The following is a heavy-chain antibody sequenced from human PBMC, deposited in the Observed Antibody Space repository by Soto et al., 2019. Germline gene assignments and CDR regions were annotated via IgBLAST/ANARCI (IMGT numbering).Heavy chain of an antibody. Sequence: SETLSLTCTVSGGSISSGDYYWSWIRQPPGKGLEWIGYIYYSGSTYYNPSLKSRVTISVDTSKNQFSLKLSSVTAADTAVYYCARVASGLVVAADSRWFDPRGQATLGTVFS. J-gene: IGHJ5*02. CDR2: IYYSGST. CDR1: GGSISSGDYY. V-gene: IGHV4-30-4*01. CDR3: ARVASGLVVAADSRWFDP. D-gene: IGHD2-15*01.